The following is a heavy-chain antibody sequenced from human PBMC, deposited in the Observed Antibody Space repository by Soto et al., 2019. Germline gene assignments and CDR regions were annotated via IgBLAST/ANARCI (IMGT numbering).Heavy chain of an antibody. CDR2: IRSKAYGGTT. D-gene: IGHD6-6*01. V-gene: IGHV3-49*03. Sequence: GGSLRLSCTASGFTFGDYAMSWFRQAPGKGLEWVGFIRSKAYGGTTEYAASVKGRFTISRDDSKSIAYLQMNSLKTEDTAVYYCTRDRSSNLKQLVLPSDYYYGMDVWGQGTTVTVSS. J-gene: IGHJ6*02. CDR3: TRDRSSNLKQLVLPSDYYYGMDV. CDR1: GFTFGDYA.